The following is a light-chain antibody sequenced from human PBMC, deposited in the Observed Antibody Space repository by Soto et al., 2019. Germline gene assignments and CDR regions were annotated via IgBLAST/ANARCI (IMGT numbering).Light chain of an antibody. CDR3: QQYNSYSP. CDR1: QSISSW. Sequence: DIQMTQSPSTLSASVGDRVTITCRASQSISSWLAWYQQKPGKAPKLLIYDASSLESGVPSMFSGSGSGTEFTLTISSLQPDDFATYYCQQYNSYSPFGGGTKVEIK. CDR2: DAS. V-gene: IGKV1-5*01. J-gene: IGKJ4*01.